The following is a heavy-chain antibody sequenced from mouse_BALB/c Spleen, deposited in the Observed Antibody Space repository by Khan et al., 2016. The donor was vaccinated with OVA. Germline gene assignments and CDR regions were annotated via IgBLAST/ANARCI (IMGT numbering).Heavy chain of an antibody. V-gene: IGHV5-6-4*01. CDR1: GYSFSTYS. CDR3: TRQRGYYGSNPYFDY. Sequence: EVELVESGGDLVRPGGSLKLSCAASGYSFSTYSMSLVRQTPETRLEWVATISSGGCFTYYPDSVKGRFTFSRDNAKNSLYLQKSSQKCEDTAMYYCTRQRGYYGSNPYFDYWGRSTTLADSS. CDR2: ISSGGCFT. J-gene: IGHJ2*01. D-gene: IGHD1-1*01.